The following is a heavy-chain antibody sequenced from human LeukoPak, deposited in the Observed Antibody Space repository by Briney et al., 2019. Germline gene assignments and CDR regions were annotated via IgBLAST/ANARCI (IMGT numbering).Heavy chain of an antibody. CDR3: ARHYYGSGSYYNLDY. D-gene: IGHD3-10*01. J-gene: IGHJ4*02. V-gene: IGHV4-59*08. Sequence: SETLSLTCTVSGGSISSYYWSWIRQPPGKGLEWIGYIYYSGSTYYNPSLKSRVTISVDTSKNQFSLKLSSVTAADTAVYYCARHYYGSGSYYNLDYWGQGTLVTVSS. CDR2: IYYSGST. CDR1: GGSISSYY.